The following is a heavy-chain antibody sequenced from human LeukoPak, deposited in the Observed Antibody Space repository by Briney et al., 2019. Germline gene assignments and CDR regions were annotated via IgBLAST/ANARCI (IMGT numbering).Heavy chain of an antibody. D-gene: IGHD3-22*01. Sequence: ASVKVSCKASGYTFTSYGISWVRQAPGQGLEWMGWISAYNGNTNYARKLQGRVTMTTDTSTSTAYMELRSLRSDDTAVYYCARVSGMIVAVIDHRHDYWGQGTLVTVSS. CDR3: ARVSGMIVAVIDHRHDY. CDR2: ISAYNGNT. V-gene: IGHV1-18*01. CDR1: GYTFTSYG. J-gene: IGHJ4*02.